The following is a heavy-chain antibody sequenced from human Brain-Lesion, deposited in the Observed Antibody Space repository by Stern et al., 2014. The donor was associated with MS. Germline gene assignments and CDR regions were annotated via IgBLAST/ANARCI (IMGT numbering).Heavy chain of an antibody. J-gene: IGHJ4*02. CDR3: TILSCPYDH. V-gene: IGHV3-74*02. CDR1: GFTFSNSW. Sequence: AQLVESGGGLVQPGGSLRLSCATSGFTFSNSWMHWVRLAPGTGLVWVPRINRAGSTTTYAVSVKGRFTISRDNVKNTLYLQMSSLRTEDTAVYYCTILSCPYDHCGPGTLVTVSS. D-gene: IGHD3-3*01. CDR2: INRAGSTT.